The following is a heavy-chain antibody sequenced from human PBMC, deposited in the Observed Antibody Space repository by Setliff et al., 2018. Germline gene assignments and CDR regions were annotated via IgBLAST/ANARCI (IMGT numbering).Heavy chain of an antibody. J-gene: IGHJ6*02. CDR3: ARLLSGTGGFFYYGVDV. CDR1: GYSISSGYF. CDR2: IYHSGKT. Sequence: SETLSLTCAVSGYSISSGYFWGWIRQPPGKGLEWIGSIYHSGKTYYNPSLKSRVTLSVDTSKNQFSLKLSSVTAADTAVYYCARLLSGTGGFFYYGVDVWGQGTTVTVSS. D-gene: IGHD3-10*01. V-gene: IGHV4-38-2*01.